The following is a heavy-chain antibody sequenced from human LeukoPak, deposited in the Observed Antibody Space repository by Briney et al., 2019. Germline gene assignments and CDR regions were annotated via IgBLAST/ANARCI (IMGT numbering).Heavy chain of an antibody. CDR3: ATSWGPDTSAFRWGRDGMDV. D-gene: IGHD3-16*01. CDR1: GFTFNEYY. J-gene: IGHJ6*02. Sequence: GGSLRLSCAASGFTFNEYYMSWIRQAPGKGLEWVSYISGSGSTMYYADSVKGRFTISRDNAKNSLYLQMNSLRAEDTAVYYCATSWGPDTSAFRWGRDGMDVWGQGTTVIVS. CDR2: ISGSGSTM. V-gene: IGHV3-11*01.